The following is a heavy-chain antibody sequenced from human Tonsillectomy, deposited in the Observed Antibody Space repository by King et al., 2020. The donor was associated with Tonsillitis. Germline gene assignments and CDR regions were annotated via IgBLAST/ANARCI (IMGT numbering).Heavy chain of an antibody. D-gene: IGHD6-19*01. CDR1: GFIFSSYG. J-gene: IGHJ4*02. Sequence: QLVQSGGGVVQPGGSLRLSCAASGFIFSSYGMYWVRQAPGKGREWVAFIRYDGGNKYYADSVKGRFTISRDNSKNTLYLQMNSLRAEDTAVYYCAKGGGIAVLDYWGQGTLVTVSS. CDR2: IRYDGGNK. CDR3: AKGGGIAVLDY. V-gene: IGHV3-30*02.